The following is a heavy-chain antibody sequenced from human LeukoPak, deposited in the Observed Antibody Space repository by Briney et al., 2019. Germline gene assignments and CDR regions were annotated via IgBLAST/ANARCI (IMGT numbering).Heavy chain of an antibody. CDR3: ARERYSGSYDY. CDR2: ISSNGGST. CDR1: GFTFSSYG. J-gene: IGHJ4*02. V-gene: IGHV3-64*01. D-gene: IGHD1-26*01. Sequence: GALRLSCAASGFTFSSYGMHWVRQAPGKGLEYVSAISSNGGSTYYANSVKGRFTISRDNSKNMLYLQMGSLRADDMAVYYCARERYSGSYDYWGQGTLVTVSS.